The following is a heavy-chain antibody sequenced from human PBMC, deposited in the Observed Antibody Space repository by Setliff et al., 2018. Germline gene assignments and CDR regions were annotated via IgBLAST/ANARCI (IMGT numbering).Heavy chain of an antibody. J-gene: IGHJ3*02. CDR3: ARHENDYGDYDDAFDI. Sequence: SETLSLTCSVSGGSISSYYWSWIRQPPGKGLEWIGYIYTRGSTNYNPSLQSRVTISVDTAKKQFSLKLNSVTAADTAVYYCARHENDYGDYDDAFDIWGQGTMVTVSS. CDR2: IYTRGST. CDR1: GGSISSYY. D-gene: IGHD4-17*01. V-gene: IGHV4-4*08.